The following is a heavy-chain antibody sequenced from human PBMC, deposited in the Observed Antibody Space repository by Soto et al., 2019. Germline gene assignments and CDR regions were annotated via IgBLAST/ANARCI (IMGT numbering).Heavy chain of an antibody. CDR1: GGSISSYY. D-gene: IGHD6-19*01. CDR2: IYYSGST. CDR3: ALNIAVAGTPTTFDY. Sequence: QVQLQESGPGLVKPSETLSLTCTVSGGSISSYYWSWIRQPPGKGLEWIGYIYYSGSTNYNPSLKSRVTISVDTSKNQFSLKLSSVTAADTAVYYCALNIAVAGTPTTFDYWGQGTLVTVSS. V-gene: IGHV4-59*01. J-gene: IGHJ4*02.